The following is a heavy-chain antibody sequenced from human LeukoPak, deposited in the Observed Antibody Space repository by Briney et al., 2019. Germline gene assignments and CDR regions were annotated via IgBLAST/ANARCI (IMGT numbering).Heavy chain of an antibody. Sequence: GGSLRLSCAASGFTSSNYWMSWVRQAPGKGLEWVANIKQDGSEKYYVDSVKGRFTISRDNAKNSLSLQMNSLRAEDTAVYYCARAEAYGDYVSMGDYWGQGTLVTVSS. CDR3: ARAEAYGDYVSMGDY. V-gene: IGHV3-7*02. D-gene: IGHD4-17*01. CDR1: GFTSSNYW. J-gene: IGHJ4*02. CDR2: IKQDGSEK.